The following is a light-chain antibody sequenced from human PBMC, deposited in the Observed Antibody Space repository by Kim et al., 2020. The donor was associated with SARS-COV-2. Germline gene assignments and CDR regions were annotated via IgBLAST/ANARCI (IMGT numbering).Light chain of an antibody. CDR1: QSGDVW. CDR3: QQYHTHST. Sequence: PAAIRDTLSITCRASQSGDVWLAWHQQKPGQATKLLIHRASDLQSGVQSRCSGSRSGTESTLTISMLQPSDFANYYCQQYHTHSTFGQGTKVDIK. CDR2: RAS. V-gene: IGKV1-5*03. J-gene: IGKJ1*01.